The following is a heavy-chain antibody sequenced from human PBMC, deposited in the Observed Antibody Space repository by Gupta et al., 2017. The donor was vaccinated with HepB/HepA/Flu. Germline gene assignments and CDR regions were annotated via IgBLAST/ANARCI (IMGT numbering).Heavy chain of an antibody. Sequence: QVQLQQWGAGLLKPSETLSLTCAVYGGSFSGYYWSWIRQPPGKGLEWIGEINHSGSTNYNPSLKSRVTISVDTSKNQFSLKLSSVTAADTAVYYCARFLRYFDWLSRGAFDIWGQGTMVTVSS. J-gene: IGHJ3*02. CDR3: ARFLRYFDWLSRGAFDI. CDR2: INHSGST. D-gene: IGHD3-9*01. V-gene: IGHV4-34*01. CDR1: GGSFSGYY.